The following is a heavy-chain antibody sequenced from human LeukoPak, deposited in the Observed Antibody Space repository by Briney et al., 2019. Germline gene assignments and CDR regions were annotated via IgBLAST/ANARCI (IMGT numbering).Heavy chain of an antibody. CDR2: INHSGST. CDR3: ARLVGDSSGYTDAFDI. V-gene: IGHV4-34*01. CDR1: GGSFSGYH. Sequence: SETLSLTCVVYGGSFSGYHWSWIRQPPGKGLEWIGQINHSGSTNYNPSLKSRVTISVDTSKNQFSLKLSSVTAADTAVYYCARLVGDSSGYTDAFDIWGQGTMVTVSS. J-gene: IGHJ3*02. D-gene: IGHD3-22*01.